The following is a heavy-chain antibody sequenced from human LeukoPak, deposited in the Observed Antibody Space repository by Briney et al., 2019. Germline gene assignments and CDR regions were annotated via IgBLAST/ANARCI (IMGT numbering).Heavy chain of an antibody. CDR2: TYYRSKWYN. D-gene: IGHD3-16*01. CDR1: GDSLSSNSAT. CDR3: ARGNGYPFDY. V-gene: IGHV6-1*01. Sequence: SQTLSLTCAISGDSLSSNSATWNWVRQSPSRGLEWLGRTYYRSKWYNDYAVSVKGRVAINPDASKKQFSLQLNSVTPEDTAMYYCARGNGYPFDYWGQGTLVTVSS. J-gene: IGHJ4*02.